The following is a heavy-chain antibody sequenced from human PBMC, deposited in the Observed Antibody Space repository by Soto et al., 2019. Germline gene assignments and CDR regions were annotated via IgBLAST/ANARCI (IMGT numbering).Heavy chain of an antibody. Sequence: SLRLSCAASGFTFSSYGMHWVRQAPGKGLEWVAVIWYDGSNKYYADSVKGRFTISRDNSKNTLYLQMNSLRAEDTAVYYCARMYYYDSRALYYYYGMDVWGQGTTVTVSS. CDR1: GFTFSSYG. CDR3: ARMYYYDSRALYYYYGMDV. D-gene: IGHD3-22*01. CDR2: IWYDGSNK. V-gene: IGHV3-33*01. J-gene: IGHJ6*02.